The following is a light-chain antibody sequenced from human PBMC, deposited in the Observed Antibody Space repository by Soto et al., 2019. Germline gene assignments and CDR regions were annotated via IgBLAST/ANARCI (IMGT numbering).Light chain of an antibody. V-gene: IGKV3-11*01. CDR1: QSVSSY. J-gene: IGKJ4*01. CDR2: DAS. Sequence: EIVLTQSPATLSLSPGERATLSCRASQSVSSYLAWYQQKPGQAPRLLIYDASNRATGIPARFSGSGSGTGFTLIISSLGPEDFAVYYCQQRGNWPLTFGGGTKVEIK. CDR3: QQRGNWPLT.